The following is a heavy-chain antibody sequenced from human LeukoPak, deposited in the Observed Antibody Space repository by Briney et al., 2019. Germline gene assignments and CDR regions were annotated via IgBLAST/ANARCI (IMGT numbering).Heavy chain of an antibody. Sequence: GGSLRLSCAASGFTFSDYYMSWIRQAPGKGLGGVSYISSSGSTIYYADSVKGRFTISRDNAKNSLYLQMNSLRAEDTAVYYCARDGDYDILTGYDYWGQGTLVTVSS. CDR2: ISSSGSTI. CDR1: GFTFSDYY. D-gene: IGHD3-9*01. J-gene: IGHJ4*02. CDR3: ARDGDYDILTGYDY. V-gene: IGHV3-11*01.